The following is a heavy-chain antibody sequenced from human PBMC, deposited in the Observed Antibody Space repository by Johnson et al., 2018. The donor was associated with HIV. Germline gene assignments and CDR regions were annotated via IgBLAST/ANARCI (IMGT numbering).Heavy chain of an antibody. Sequence: QVQLVESGGGVVQPGGSLRLSCAASGFTFSSYGMHWVRQAPGKGLEWVAFLRYDGSNKYYADSVKGRFTISRDNSKNTLYLQMNSLRAEDTAVYYCARDPREGWPGAFDIWGQGTMVTVSS. CDR1: GFTFSSYG. D-gene: IGHD6-19*01. J-gene: IGHJ3*02. CDR3: ARDPREGWPGAFDI. V-gene: IGHV3-30*02. CDR2: LRYDGSNK.